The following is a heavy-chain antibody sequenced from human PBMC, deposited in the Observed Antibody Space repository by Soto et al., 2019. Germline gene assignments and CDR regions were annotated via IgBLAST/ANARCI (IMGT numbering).Heavy chain of an antibody. CDR2: ISSSSSTI. CDR3: ARVGAVYSSGWDLPGYFQH. D-gene: IGHD6-19*01. J-gene: IGHJ1*01. CDR1: GFTFSSYS. Sequence: EVQLVESGGGLVQPGGSLRLSCAASGFTFSSYSMNWVRQAPGKGLEWVSYISSSSSTIYYADTVKGRFTISRDNAKNSLYLQMNSLRAEDTAVYYCARVGAVYSSGWDLPGYFQHWGQGTLVTVSS. V-gene: IGHV3-48*01.